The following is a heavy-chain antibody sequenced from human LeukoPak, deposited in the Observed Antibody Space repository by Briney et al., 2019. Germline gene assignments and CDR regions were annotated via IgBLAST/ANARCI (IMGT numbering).Heavy chain of an antibody. V-gene: IGHV3-74*01. J-gene: IGHJ5*02. CDR1: GFTFTSYW. Sequence: GGSLRLSCAASGFTFTSYWMHWVRQAPGEGLVWVSRINSDGSSTSYADSVKGRFTISTDNAKNTLYLQMNSLRAEDTAVYYCARERNNWNSNWFDPWGQGTLATVSS. D-gene: IGHD1/OR15-1a*01. CDR2: INSDGSST. CDR3: ARERNNWNSNWFDP.